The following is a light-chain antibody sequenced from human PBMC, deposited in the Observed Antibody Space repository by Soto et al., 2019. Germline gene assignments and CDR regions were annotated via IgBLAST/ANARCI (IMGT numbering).Light chain of an antibody. Sequence: EIVMTQSPATLPVSPGERATLSCRASQSVSSNLAWYQQKPGQAPRLLIYGASTRATGIPARLSGSGSGTEFTLTISSLQSADFAVYYCQQYNNWPRSITFGQETRLEIK. CDR3: QQYNNWPRSIT. V-gene: IGKV3-15*01. CDR2: GAS. CDR1: QSVSSN. J-gene: IGKJ5*01.